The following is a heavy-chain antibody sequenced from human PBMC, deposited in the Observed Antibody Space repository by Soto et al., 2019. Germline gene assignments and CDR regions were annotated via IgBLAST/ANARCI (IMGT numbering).Heavy chain of an antibody. CDR2: IYYSGST. CDR3: ARHALLWFGEPITNWFDP. D-gene: IGHD3-10*01. Sequence: SETLSLTCTVSGGSISSYYWSWIRQPPGKGLEWIGYIYYSGSTNYNPSLKSRVTISVDTSKNQFSLKLSSVTAADTAVYYCARHALLWFGEPITNWFDPWGQGTLVTVSS. J-gene: IGHJ5*02. V-gene: IGHV4-59*08. CDR1: GGSISSYY.